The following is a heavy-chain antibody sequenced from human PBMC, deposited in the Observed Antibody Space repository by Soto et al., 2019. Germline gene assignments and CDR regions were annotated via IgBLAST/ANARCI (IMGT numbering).Heavy chain of an antibody. CDR1: GGSISSSSYY. V-gene: IGHV4-39*01. Sequence: ETLSLTCTVSGGSISSSSYYWGWIRQPPGKGLEWIGSIYYSGSTYYNPSLKSRVTISVDTSKNQFSLKLSSVTAADTAVYYCASVRYYYDSSGNYYYYGMDVWGQGTTVTVSS. J-gene: IGHJ6*02. D-gene: IGHD3-22*01. CDR3: ASVRYYYDSSGNYYYYGMDV. CDR2: IYYSGST.